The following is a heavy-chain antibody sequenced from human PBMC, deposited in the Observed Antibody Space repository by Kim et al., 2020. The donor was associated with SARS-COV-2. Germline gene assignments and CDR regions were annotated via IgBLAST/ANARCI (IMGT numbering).Heavy chain of an antibody. CDR1: GGSFSGYY. Sequence: SETLSLTCAVYGGSFSGYYWSWIRQPPGKGLEWIGEINHSGSTNYNPSLKSRVTISVDTSKNQFSLKLSSVTAADTAVYYCARAGSRYFDAVQYFQHWGQGTLVTVSS. J-gene: IGHJ1*01. V-gene: IGHV4-34*01. D-gene: IGHD3-9*01. CDR3: ARAGSRYFDAVQYFQH. CDR2: INHSGST.